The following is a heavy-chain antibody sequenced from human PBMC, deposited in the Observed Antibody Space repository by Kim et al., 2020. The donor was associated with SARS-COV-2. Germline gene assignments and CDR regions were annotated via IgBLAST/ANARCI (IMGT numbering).Heavy chain of an antibody. J-gene: IGHJ5*02. CDR1: GFTFSSYG. CDR2: IWYDGSNK. Sequence: GGSLRLSCAASGFTFSSYGMHWVRQAPGKGLEWVAGIWYDGSNKYYADSVKGRFTISRDNSKNTLYLQMNSLRAEDTAVYYCARDHRGSSRSPNWFDPWGQGTLVTVSS. D-gene: IGHD6-13*01. CDR3: ARDHRGSSRSPNWFDP. V-gene: IGHV3-33*01.